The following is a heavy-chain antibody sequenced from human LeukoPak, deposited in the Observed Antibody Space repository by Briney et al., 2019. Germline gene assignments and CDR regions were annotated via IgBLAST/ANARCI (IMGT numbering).Heavy chain of an antibody. V-gene: IGHV1-8*01. CDR2: MNPNSGNT. D-gene: IGHD2-8*01. CDR3: ARGIRCTNGVCYFDY. CDR1: GGTLRRHT. J-gene: IGHJ4*02. Sequence: GSSVKVSCKASGGTLRRHTITWVRQATGQGLEWMGWMNPNSGNTGYAQKFQGRVTMTRNTSISTAYMELSSLRSEDTAVYYCARGIRCTNGVCYFDYWGQGTLVTVSS.